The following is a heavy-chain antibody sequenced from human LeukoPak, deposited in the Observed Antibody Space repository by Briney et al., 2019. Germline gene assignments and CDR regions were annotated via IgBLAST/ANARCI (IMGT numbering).Heavy chain of an antibody. V-gene: IGHV1-46*01. D-gene: IGHD3-9*01. CDR3: ARANAAAIFLARMDV. CDR1: GYTFTSYY. J-gene: IGHJ6*02. Sequence: ASVKVSCKASGYTFTSYYMHWVRQAPGQWLEWMGIINPSGGSTSYAQKFQGRVTMTRDTSTSTVYMELSSLRSEDTAVYYCARANAAAIFLARMDVWGQGTTVTVSS. CDR2: INPSGGST.